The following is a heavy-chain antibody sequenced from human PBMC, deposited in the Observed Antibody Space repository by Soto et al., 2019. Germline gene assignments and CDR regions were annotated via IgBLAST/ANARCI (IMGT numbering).Heavy chain of an antibody. D-gene: IGHD2-2*01. Sequence: QITLKESGPTLVKPTQTLTLTCTFSGFSLSTSGVGVGWIRQPPGKALECLGVVYWDDAKRYSPSLKSRLTITKDTSKNQVVLTMTNMDPVETATYYCAHRSAASLFDSWGQGTLVSVSS. J-gene: IGHJ4*02. V-gene: IGHV2-5*02. CDR3: AHRSAASLFDS. CDR2: VYWDDAK. CDR1: GFSLSTSGVG.